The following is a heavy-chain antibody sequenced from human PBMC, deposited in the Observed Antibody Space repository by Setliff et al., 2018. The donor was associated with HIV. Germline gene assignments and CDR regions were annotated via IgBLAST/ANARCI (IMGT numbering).Heavy chain of an antibody. Sequence: SETLSLICTVSGGSINSGSYFWSWIRQPAGKGLEWIGRIFTGGSTNYNPSLKSRVTISLDTSRNQFSLKLISVTAADTAVYYCARGSYLEWLMYDMAVWGQGTTVTVS. CDR1: GGSINSGSYF. D-gene: IGHD3-3*01. CDR2: IFTGGST. V-gene: IGHV4-61*02. J-gene: IGHJ6*02. CDR3: ARGSYLEWLMYDMAV.